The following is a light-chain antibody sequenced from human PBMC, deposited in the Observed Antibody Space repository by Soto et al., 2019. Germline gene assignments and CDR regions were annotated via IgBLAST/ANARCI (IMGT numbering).Light chain of an antibody. V-gene: IGLV1-44*01. Sequence: QSVLTQPPSASGTPGQRVTMSCSGSRPNIGSNTVNWYQQFPGTAPKVLIYSNDQRPSGVPDRFSGSKSDTSASLAISGLQSEDEADYYCAAWDDSLKVVVFGGGTKLNVL. J-gene: IGLJ2*01. CDR3: AAWDDSLKVVV. CDR2: SND. CDR1: RPNIGSNT.